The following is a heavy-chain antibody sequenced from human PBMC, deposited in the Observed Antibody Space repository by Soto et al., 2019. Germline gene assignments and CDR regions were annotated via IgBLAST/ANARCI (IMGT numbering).Heavy chain of an antibody. CDR1: GGSISSGGYY. Sequence: QVQLQESGPGLVKPSQTLSLTCTVSGGSISSGGYYWSWIRQHPGKGLELIGYIYYSRSTYYNPSLNSRVTISVDSSKNQFSLKLSSVTAADTAVYYCARELRFGEDYYGMDVWGQGTTVTVSS. CDR2: IYYSRST. V-gene: IGHV4-31*03. CDR3: ARELRFGEDYYGMDV. D-gene: IGHD3-10*01. J-gene: IGHJ6*02.